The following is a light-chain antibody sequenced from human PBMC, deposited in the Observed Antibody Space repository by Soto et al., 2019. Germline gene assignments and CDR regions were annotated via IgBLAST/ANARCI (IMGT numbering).Light chain of an antibody. CDR3: SSYTSSSTLV. CDR2: EVS. V-gene: IGLV2-14*01. CDR1: SSDVGAYNY. J-gene: IGLJ1*01. Sequence: SVLTQPASVSGSPGQSITMSCTGTSSDVGAYNYVSWYQHHPGKAPKLMIYEVSNRPSGVSNRFSGSKSGNTASLTISGLQAEDEADYYCSSYTSSSTLVFGTGTKVTVL.